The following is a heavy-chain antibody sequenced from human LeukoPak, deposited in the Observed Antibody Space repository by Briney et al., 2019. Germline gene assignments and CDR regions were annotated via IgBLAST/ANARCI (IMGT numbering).Heavy chain of an antibody. D-gene: IGHD4-23*01. V-gene: IGHV1-69*05. CDR3: AISVTMVVTPLLDP. J-gene: IGHJ5*02. CDR1: GYTFTSYG. Sequence: SVKVSCKASGYTFTSYGISWVRQAHGQGLEWMGRIIPIFGTANYAQKFQGRVTITTDESTSTAYMELSSLRSEDTAVYYCAISVTMVVTPLLDPWGQGTLVTVSS. CDR2: IIPIFGTA.